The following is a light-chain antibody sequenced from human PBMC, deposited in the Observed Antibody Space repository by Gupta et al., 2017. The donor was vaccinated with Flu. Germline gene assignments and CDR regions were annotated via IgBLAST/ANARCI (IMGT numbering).Light chain of an antibody. CDR1: QSLLHSNGYNY. V-gene: IGKV2-28*01. CDR2: LGS. J-gene: IGKJ2*01. CDR3: MQTLQTPYT. Sequence: VTPGEPASISCRSSQSLLHSNGYNYLDWYLQKPGQSPQLLIYLGSNRASGVPDRFSGSGSGTDFTLKISRVEAEDVGVYYCMQTLQTPYTFGQGSKLEIK.